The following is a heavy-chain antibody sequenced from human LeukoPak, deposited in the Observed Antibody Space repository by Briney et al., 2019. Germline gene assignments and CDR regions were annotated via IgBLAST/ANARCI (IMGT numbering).Heavy chain of an antibody. D-gene: IGHD1-26*01. CDR3: RWEPKY. CDR1: GFTVSNNY. J-gene: IGHJ4*02. CDR2: IYSGGST. Sequence: GGSLRLSCAASGFTVSNNYMGWVRQTPGKGLEWVSLIYSGGSTYYADSVKGRFTISRDNSKNTLYLQMNSLRAEDTAVYYCRWEPKYWGQGTLVTVSS. V-gene: IGHV3-66*01.